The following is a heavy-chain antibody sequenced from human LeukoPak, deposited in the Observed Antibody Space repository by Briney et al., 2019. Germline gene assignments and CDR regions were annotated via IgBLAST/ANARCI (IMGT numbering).Heavy chain of an antibody. D-gene: IGHD1-26*01. J-gene: IGHJ3*02. CDR3: ARSRIVGPAGGPYDAFDI. Sequence: GESLKISCKVSGYTFTNYWIGWVRQMSGKGLEWMGTIYPGDSDTRYSPSFQGQVTISADKSISTAYLQWSSLKASDTAMYYCARSRIVGPAGGPYDAFDIWGQGTMVTVSS. CDR2: IYPGDSDT. CDR1: GYTFTNYW. V-gene: IGHV5-51*01.